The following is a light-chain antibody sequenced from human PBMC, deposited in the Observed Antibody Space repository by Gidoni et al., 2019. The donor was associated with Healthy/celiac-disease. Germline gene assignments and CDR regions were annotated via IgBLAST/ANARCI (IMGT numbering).Light chain of an antibody. CDR1: QSVSSSY. J-gene: IGKJ1*01. CDR3: QQYGSSPQT. V-gene: IGKV3-20*01. CDR2: GAS. Sequence: DIVLTQSPGTLSLSPGERATLSCRASQSVSSSYLAWYQQKPGQAPRLLIYGASSRATGIPDRFSGSGSGTDLTLTIRRLEPEDFAVYYCQQYGSSPQTFGQGTKVEIK.